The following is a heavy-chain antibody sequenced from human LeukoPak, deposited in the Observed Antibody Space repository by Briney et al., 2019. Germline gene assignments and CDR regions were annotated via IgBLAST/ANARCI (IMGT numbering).Heavy chain of an antibody. CDR2: IYITGST. J-gene: IGHJ6*03. CDR3: ARLKYYDSTGYSPGYYMDV. CDR1: GGSIINYY. Sequence: SETLSLTCNVAGGSIINYYWSWIRQSAGTGLEWVGRIYITGSTTYNPSLQSRLSMSVDTSKNQFSLRLRSVRAADTAVYYCARLKYYDSTGYSPGYYMDVWGKGITVTVSS. V-gene: IGHV4-4*07. D-gene: IGHD3-22*01.